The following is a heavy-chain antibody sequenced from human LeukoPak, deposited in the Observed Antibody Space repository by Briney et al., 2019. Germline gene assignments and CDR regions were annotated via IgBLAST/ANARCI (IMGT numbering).Heavy chain of an antibody. Sequence: ASVKVSCKASGYTFTAHYIHWVRQAPGQGLEWMGWIDPNSGGTNYAQKFLGSVTMTGDTSINTAFMELSRMRSDDTAIYSCARGRGTTMVRGVITNYFDLRGRGSLVTVSS. CDR2: IDPNSGGT. J-gene: IGHJ2*01. CDR3: ARGRGTTMVRGVITNYFDL. V-gene: IGHV1-2*02. D-gene: IGHD3-10*01. CDR1: GYTFTAHY.